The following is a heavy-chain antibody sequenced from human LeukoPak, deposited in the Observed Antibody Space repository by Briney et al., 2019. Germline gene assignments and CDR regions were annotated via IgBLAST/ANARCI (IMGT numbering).Heavy chain of an antibody. D-gene: IGHD2-15*01. Sequence: SQTLSLTCTDSGGSISSGSYCWSWIRQAAGKGLEWIGRIYTSGSTNYNPSLKSRVTISVDTSKNDFSLKLSSVTAADTAVYYCAREIVVVVAATPYPDYYYYMDVWGKGTTVTVSS. CDR1: GGSISSGSYC. CDR3: AREIVVVVAATPYPDYYYYMDV. J-gene: IGHJ6*03. CDR2: IYTSGST. V-gene: IGHV4-61*02.